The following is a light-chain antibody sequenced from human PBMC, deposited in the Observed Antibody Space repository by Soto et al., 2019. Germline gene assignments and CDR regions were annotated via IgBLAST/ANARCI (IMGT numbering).Light chain of an antibody. V-gene: IGKV3-20*01. J-gene: IGKJ1*01. CDR1: QSVSSSY. Sequence: IVLTQSPGTLCLSPGGRATVSCRASQSVSSSYLAWYQQKPGQAPRLLIYGASSRATGIPDRFSGSGSGTDFTLTISRLEPEDFAVYYCQQYGSSPWTFGQGTKVDIK. CDR3: QQYGSSPWT. CDR2: GAS.